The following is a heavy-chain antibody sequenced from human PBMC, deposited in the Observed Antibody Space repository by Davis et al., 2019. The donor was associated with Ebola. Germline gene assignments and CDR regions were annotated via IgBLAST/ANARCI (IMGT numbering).Heavy chain of an antibody. CDR3: ARRGDY. Sequence: GESLKISCAASGFSFSSYWMHWVRQAPGKGLEWVSAISGSGGSTYYADSVKGRFTISRDNSKNTLYLQMNSLRAEDTAVYYCARRGDYWGQGTLVTVSS. V-gene: IGHV3-23*01. CDR1: GFSFSSYW. CDR2: ISGSGGST. J-gene: IGHJ4*02.